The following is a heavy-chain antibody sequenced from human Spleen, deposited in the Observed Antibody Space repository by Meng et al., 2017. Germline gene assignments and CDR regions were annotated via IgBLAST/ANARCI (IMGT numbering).Heavy chain of an antibody. J-gene: IGHJ4*02. CDR3: SRDLDYGGTPDY. Sequence: GGSLRLSCAASGFTFSNYAMHWVRQAPGKGLEYVSAISSNGRSTYYANSVKDRFTVSRDNSKNTLYLQMGSLRGEDMAVYCCSRDLDYGGTPDYWGQGTLVTVSS. D-gene: IGHD4-23*01. CDR2: ISSNGRST. V-gene: IGHV3-64*01. CDR1: GFTFSNYA.